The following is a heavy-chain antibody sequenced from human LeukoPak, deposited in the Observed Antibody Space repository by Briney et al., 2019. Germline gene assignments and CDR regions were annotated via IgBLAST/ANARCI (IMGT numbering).Heavy chain of an antibody. Sequence: GGSLRLSCAASGFTFTNTWMTWVRQAPGKGLEWVGRIKSKADGETAGYAAPVKGRFTISRDDSKTTLYLQMNSLKTEDTAVYYCTTAPDPFDVWGQGTMVTVSS. CDR3: TTAPDPFDV. CDR1: GFTFTNTW. J-gene: IGHJ3*01. V-gene: IGHV3-15*01. CDR2: IKSKADGETA.